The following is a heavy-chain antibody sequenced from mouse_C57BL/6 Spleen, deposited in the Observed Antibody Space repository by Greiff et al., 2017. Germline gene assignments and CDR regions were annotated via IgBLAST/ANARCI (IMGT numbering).Heavy chain of an antibody. CDR3: SGWAYGSSYDY. J-gene: IGHJ2*01. D-gene: IGHD1-1*01. Sequence: VQRVESGAELAKPGASVKLSCKASGYTFTSYWMHWVKQRPGQGLEWIGYINPSSGYTTYNQKFKDKATLTADKSSSTAYMLLSSLTYEDAAVYYCSGWAYGSSYDYWGQGTTLTVSS. CDR2: INPSSGYT. V-gene: IGHV1-7*01. CDR1: GYTFTSYW.